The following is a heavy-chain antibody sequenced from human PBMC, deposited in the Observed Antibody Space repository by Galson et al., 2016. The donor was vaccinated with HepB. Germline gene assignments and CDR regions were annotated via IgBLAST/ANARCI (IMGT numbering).Heavy chain of an antibody. D-gene: IGHD1-26*01. Sequence: SLRLSCAASGFTFSSYSMNWVRQAPGKGLEWVSSISSTSIYIYYAESVKGRFTISRDNSKSTLYLQMDSLRIDATAVYYCAREGGTSGTYRYSFDYWGQGTLVTVSS. J-gene: IGHJ4*02. V-gene: IGHV3-21*01. CDR1: GFTFSSYS. CDR2: ISSTSIYI. CDR3: AREGGTSGTYRYSFDY.